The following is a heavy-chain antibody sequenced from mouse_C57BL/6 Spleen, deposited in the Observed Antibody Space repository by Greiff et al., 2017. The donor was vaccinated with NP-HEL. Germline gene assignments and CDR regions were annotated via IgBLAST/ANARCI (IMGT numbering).Heavy chain of an antibody. CDR3: ARRNWDVLFAY. J-gene: IGHJ3*01. CDR2: INPNNGGT. D-gene: IGHD4-1*01. V-gene: IGHV1-18*01. Sequence: EVQLQQSGPELVKPGASVKIPCKASGYTFTDYNMDWVKQSHGKSLEWIGDINPNNGGTIYNQKFKGKATLTVDKSSSTAYMELRSRTSEDTAVYYCARRNWDVLFAYWGQGTLVTVSA. CDR1: GYTFTDYN.